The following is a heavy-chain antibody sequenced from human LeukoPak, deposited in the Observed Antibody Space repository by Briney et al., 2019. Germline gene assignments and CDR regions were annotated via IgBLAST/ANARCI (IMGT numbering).Heavy chain of an antibody. V-gene: IGHV3-30*18. Sequence: PGGCLRLSCAASGFTFSSYGMHWVRQAPGKGLEWVVVISYDGSNKYYADPVKGRFTISRDNSKNTLYLQMNSLRAEDTAVYYCAKDPSLSYDSSGYYYHYWGQGTLVTVSS. D-gene: IGHD3-22*01. J-gene: IGHJ4*02. CDR2: ISYDGSNK. CDR1: GFTFSSYG. CDR3: AKDPSLSYDSSGYYYHY.